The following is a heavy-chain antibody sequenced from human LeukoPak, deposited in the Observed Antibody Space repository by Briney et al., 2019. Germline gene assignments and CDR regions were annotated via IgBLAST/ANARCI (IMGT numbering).Heavy chain of an antibody. CDR2: IYYSGST. Sequence: SQTLSLTCTVSGGSISSGNYFWNWLRQHPGTGLEWIGCIYYSGSTYYNPSLKSRVTISVDTSKSQFSLKLSSVTAADMAVYYCARSYDSGNYDYWGQGTLVTVSS. CDR1: GGSISSGNYF. D-gene: IGHD3-10*01. J-gene: IGHJ4*02. CDR3: ARSYDSGNYDY. V-gene: IGHV4-31*03.